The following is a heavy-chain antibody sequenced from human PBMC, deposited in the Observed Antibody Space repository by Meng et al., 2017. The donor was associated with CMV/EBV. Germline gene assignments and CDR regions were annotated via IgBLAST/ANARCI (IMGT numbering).Heavy chain of an antibody. CDR2: IYNDGSRT. D-gene: IGHD3-22*01. V-gene: IGHV3-74*01. CDR1: GFTFSSYW. CDR3: ARGHISGYYYPD. J-gene: IGHJ4*02. Sequence: GGSLRLFCTASGFTFSSYWMHWVRQAPGKGLVWVSRIYNDGSRTHYADSVEGRFTISRDNAKDTVYLQVDSLSVEDTAVYYCARGHISGYYYPDWGQGTLVTVSS.